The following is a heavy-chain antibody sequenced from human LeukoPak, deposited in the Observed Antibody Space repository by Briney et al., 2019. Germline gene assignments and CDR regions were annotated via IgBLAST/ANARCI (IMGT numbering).Heavy chain of an antibody. CDR1: GFTFSSYW. V-gene: IGHV3-74*01. J-gene: IGHJ6*03. CDR3: ARGGYSGYDYYYYYYYMDV. Sequence: GGSLRLSCAASGFTFSSYWMHWVRQAPGKGLVWVSRMNSDGSSTSYADSVKGRFTISRDNAKNTLYLQMNSLRAEDTAVYYCARGGYSGYDYYYYYYYMDVWGKGTTVTVSS. CDR2: MNSDGSST. D-gene: IGHD5-12*01.